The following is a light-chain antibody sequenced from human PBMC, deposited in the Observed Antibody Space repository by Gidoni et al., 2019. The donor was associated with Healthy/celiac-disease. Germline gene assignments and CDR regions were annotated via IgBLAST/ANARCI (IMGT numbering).Light chain of an antibody. CDR3: QQYGSSIT. V-gene: IGKV3-20*01. J-gene: IGKJ3*01. CDR1: QSVSSSY. CDR2: GAS. Sequence: ELVLTQSPGTLSLSPGERATLSCRASQSVSSSYLAWYQQKPGQAPRLLIYGASSRATGIPDRFSGSVSGTDFTLTISRLEPEDFAVYYCQQYGSSITFGPGTKVDI.